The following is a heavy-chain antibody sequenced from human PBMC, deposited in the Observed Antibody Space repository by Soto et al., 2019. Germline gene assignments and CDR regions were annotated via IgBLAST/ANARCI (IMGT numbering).Heavy chain of an antibody. Sequence: GSLILSCAASGFTFSSYSMNWVRQAPGKGLEWVSSISSSSSYIYYADSVKGRFTISRDNAKNSLYLQMNSLRAEDTAVYYCARDAVAAYFDYWGQGTLVTVSS. CDR2: ISSSSSYI. CDR3: ARDAVAAYFDY. CDR1: GFTFSSYS. D-gene: IGHD6-19*01. V-gene: IGHV3-21*01. J-gene: IGHJ4*02.